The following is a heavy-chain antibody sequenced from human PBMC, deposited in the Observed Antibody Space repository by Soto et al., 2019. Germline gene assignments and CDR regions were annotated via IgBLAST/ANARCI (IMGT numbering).Heavy chain of an antibody. Sequence: GGSLRLSCAASGFTFSSYGMHLVRQPPCKGLEWGAVISYDGSNKYYADSVKGRFTISREHSKNTLYLQMNSLRAEDTAVYYCAKDRVDIVVVPAAMSYYYYYMDVWGKGTTVTVSS. V-gene: IGHV3-30*18. CDR2: ISYDGSNK. CDR3: AKDRVDIVVVPAAMSYYYYYMDV. J-gene: IGHJ6*03. D-gene: IGHD2-2*01. CDR1: GFTFSSYG.